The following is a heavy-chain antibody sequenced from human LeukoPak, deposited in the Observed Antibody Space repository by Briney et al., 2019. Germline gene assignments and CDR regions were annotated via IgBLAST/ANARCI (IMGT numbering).Heavy chain of an antibody. CDR2: ISGSGGST. CDR1: GFTFSSYA. CDR3: ARGHGDSVWDYSEY. D-gene: IGHD4-17*01. V-gene: IGHV3-23*01. J-gene: IGHJ4*02. Sequence: GGSLRLSCAASGFTFSSYAMSWVRQAPGKGLEWVSAISGSGGSTYYADSVKGRFTISRDNSKNMMYLQMTSLRDEDTAVYYCARGHGDSVWDYSEYWGQGTLVTVSS.